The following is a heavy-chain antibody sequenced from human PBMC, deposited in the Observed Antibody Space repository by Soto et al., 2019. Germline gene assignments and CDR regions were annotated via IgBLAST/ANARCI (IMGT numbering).Heavy chain of an antibody. CDR1: GYTFTSYY. Sequence: ASVKVSCKASGYTFTSYYMHWVRQAPGQGLEWMGRISANNGNTNYAQKLQGRVTMTTDTSTSTVYMELRSLRSDDTAVYYCAREYEGAFDIWGQGTMVTVSS. V-gene: IGHV1-18*04. CDR3: AREYEGAFDI. CDR2: ISANNGNT. J-gene: IGHJ3*02. D-gene: IGHD3-3*01.